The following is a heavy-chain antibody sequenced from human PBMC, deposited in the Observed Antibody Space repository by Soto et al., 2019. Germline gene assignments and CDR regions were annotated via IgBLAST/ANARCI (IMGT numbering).Heavy chain of an antibody. Sequence: ASVKVSCKASGYSFTDYHIHWVRQAPGQGLEWLGRINPKSGGTSTAQKFQGGVTMTTDTSISTASMELTRLTSDDTAIYYCVRGDSTDCSNGGCSFFDNHDMDVRR. CDR3: VRGDSTDCSNGGCSFFDNHDMDV. V-gene: IGHV1-2*06. CDR2: INPKSGGT. D-gene: IGHD2-8*01. J-gene: IGHJ6*02. CDR1: GYSFTDYH.